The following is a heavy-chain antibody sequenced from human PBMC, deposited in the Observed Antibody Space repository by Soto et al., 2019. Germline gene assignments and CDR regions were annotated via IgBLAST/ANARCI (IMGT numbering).Heavy chain of an antibody. V-gene: IGHV1-18*01. CDR2: ISAYNGNT. CDR3: TRAPRGIIVAPYD. J-gene: IGHJ4*02. CDR1: GYTFTSYG. D-gene: IGHD6-19*01. Sequence: ASVKVSCKASGYTFTSYGISWVRQAPGQGLEWMGWISAYNGNTNYAQKLQGRVTMTTDTSISTAYMELSSLTSEDTAVYYCTRAPRGIIVAPYDWGKGTLVTVSS.